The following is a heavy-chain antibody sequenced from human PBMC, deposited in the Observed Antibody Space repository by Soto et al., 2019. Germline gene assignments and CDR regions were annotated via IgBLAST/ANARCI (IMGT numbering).Heavy chain of an antibody. J-gene: IGHJ5*02. D-gene: IGHD6-13*01. CDR1: GFTFSSYS. V-gene: IGHV3-21*01. Sequence: EVQLVESGGGLVKPGGSLRLSCAASGFTFSSYSMNWVRQAPGKGLEWVSSISSSSSYIYYADSVKGRFTISRDNAKNSQYLQMNSLRAEDTAVYYCARDCKVPGIASRGAYNWFDPWGQGTLVTVSS. CDR3: ARDCKVPGIASRGAYNWFDP. CDR2: ISSSSSYI.